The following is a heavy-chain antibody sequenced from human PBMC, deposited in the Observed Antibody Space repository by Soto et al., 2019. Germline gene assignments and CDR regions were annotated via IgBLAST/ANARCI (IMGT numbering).Heavy chain of an antibody. Sequence: GGSLRLSCAASGFTFSSHWMHWVRQAPGKGLVWVSRINTDGSSTNYADSVKGRFTVSRDNAKNTLYLQMSSLRAEDTAVYYCARSLLWPLHLNYWGQGNLVTVSS. J-gene: IGHJ4*02. D-gene: IGHD2-21*02. V-gene: IGHV3-74*01. CDR3: ARSLLWPLHLNY. CDR2: INTDGSST. CDR1: GFTFSSHW.